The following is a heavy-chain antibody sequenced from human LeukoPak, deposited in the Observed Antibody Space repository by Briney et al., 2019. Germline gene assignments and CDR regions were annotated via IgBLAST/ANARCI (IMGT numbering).Heavy chain of an antibody. CDR3: AKGTLDIVVVPAAPKVYYFDY. Sequence: GGSLRLSCAASGFTFSSYAMSWVRQAPGKGLEWVSAISGNGGSTYYADSVKGRFTISRDNSKNTLYLQMNSLRAEDTAVYYCAKGTLDIVVVPAAPKVYYFDYWGQGTLVTVSS. J-gene: IGHJ4*02. CDR1: GFTFSSYA. CDR2: ISGNGGST. D-gene: IGHD2-2*01. V-gene: IGHV3-23*01.